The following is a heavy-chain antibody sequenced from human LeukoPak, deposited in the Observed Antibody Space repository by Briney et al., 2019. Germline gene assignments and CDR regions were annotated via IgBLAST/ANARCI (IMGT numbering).Heavy chain of an antibody. CDR2: INPDRGGT. D-gene: IGHD6-19*01. CDR3: AREGSGWYGNFDY. Sequence: ASVKVSCKASAYTFTGYYMHWVRQAPGQGLEWMGWINPDRGGTNYAQKIQGRVTLTRDTSISTAYMEVSRLRSDDTAVYYCAREGSGWYGNFDYWGQGTLVTVSS. J-gene: IGHJ4*02. V-gene: IGHV1-2*02. CDR1: AYTFTGYY.